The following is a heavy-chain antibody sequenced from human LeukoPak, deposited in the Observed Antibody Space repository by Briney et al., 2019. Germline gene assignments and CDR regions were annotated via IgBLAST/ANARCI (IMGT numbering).Heavy chain of an antibody. CDR2: IKHSGST. CDR3: ATDGGYGELLRPYYYYMDV. Sequence: SETLSLTCAVYGGSFSGYYWSWIRQPPGNGLEGIGEIKHSGSTNDNPSLKSRLTISVDTSKNQFSLKLSSVTAADTAVYYCATDGGYGELLRPYYYYMDVWGKGTTVTVSS. J-gene: IGHJ6*03. D-gene: IGHD4-17*01. V-gene: IGHV4-34*01. CDR1: GGSFSGYY.